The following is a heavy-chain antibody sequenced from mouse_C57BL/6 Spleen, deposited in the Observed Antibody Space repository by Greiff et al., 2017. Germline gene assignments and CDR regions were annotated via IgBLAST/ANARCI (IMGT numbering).Heavy chain of an antibody. V-gene: IGHV1-55*01. CDR2: IYPGSGST. CDR1: GYTFTSYW. Sequence: VQLQQPGAELVKPGASVKMSCKASGYTFTSYWITWVKQRPGQGLEWIGDIYPGSGSTNYNEKFKSKATLTVDTSSSTAYMQLSSLTSEDSAVYYCARGDSNSGDYMDYWGQGTSLTVSS. J-gene: IGHJ4*01. D-gene: IGHD2-5*01. CDR3: ARGDSNSGDYMDY.